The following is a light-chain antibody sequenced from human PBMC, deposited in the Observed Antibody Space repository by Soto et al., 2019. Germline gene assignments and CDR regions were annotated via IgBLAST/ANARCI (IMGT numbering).Light chain of an antibody. Sequence: QSALTQPRSVSGSPGQSVTISCTGTNSDVGGYNYVSWYQQHPGKAPKLVIYDVSKRPSGVPDRFSGSKSGNTASLTISGLQAEDEADYYCCSYAGNSLWAFGGGTKLTVL. CDR3: CSYAGNSLWA. CDR2: DVS. V-gene: IGLV2-11*01. CDR1: NSDVGGYNY. J-gene: IGLJ3*02.